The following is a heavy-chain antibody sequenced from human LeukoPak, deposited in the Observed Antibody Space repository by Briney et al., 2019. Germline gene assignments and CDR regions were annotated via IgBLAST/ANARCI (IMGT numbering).Heavy chain of an antibody. CDR3: AMTYYYNSSGYFWPEMHAFDI. CDR2: INTNTGNP. V-gene: IGHV7-4-1*02. Sequence: RASVKVSCKASGYTFTSYAMNWVRQAPGQGLEWMGWINTNTGNPTYAQGFTGRFVFSLDTSVSTAYLQISSLKAEDTAVYYCAMTYYYNSSGYFWPEMHAFDIWGQGTMVTVSS. CDR1: GYTFTSYA. D-gene: IGHD3-22*01. J-gene: IGHJ3*02.